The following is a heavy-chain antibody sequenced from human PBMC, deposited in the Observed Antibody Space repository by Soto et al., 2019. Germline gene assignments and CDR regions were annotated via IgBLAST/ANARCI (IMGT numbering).Heavy chain of an antibody. J-gene: IGHJ6*02. Sequence: ASVKVSCKASGYTFTSYYMHWVRQAPGQGLEWMGIINPSGGSTSYAQKFQGRVTMTRDTSTSTVYMELSSLRSEDTAVYYCARDSIVVVGRSYYYYGVDVWGQGTTVTVSS. D-gene: IGHD2-15*01. CDR2: INPSGGST. CDR1: GYTFTSYY. CDR3: ARDSIVVVGRSYYYYGVDV. V-gene: IGHV1-46*01.